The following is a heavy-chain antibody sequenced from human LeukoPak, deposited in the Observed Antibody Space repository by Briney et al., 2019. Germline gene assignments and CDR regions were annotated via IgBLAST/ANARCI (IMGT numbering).Heavy chain of an antibody. J-gene: IGHJ2*01. V-gene: IGHV4-34*01. CDR1: GGSFSGYY. CDR2: INHSGST. D-gene: IGHD3-16*01. Sequence: SEILSLTCAVYGGSFSGYYWNWIRQPPGKGLEWIGEINHSGSTNYNPSLKSRVTISVDTSKNQFSLELSSVTAADTAVYYCARGWGPSARYWYLDLWGRGTLVTVSS. CDR3: ARGWGPSARYWYLDL.